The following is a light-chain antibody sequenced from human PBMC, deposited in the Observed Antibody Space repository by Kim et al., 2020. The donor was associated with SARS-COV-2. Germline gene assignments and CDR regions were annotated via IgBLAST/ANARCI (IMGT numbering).Light chain of an antibody. Sequence: SSELTQDPAVSVALGQTVRITCQGDSLRNYYASCYQQKPGQAPALVIYGKNNRPSGIPDRFSGSSSGNTASLTITGAQAEDEADYYCNSRDSSGNPWVLGGGTQLTVL. V-gene: IGLV3-19*01. CDR2: GKN. J-gene: IGLJ3*02. CDR1: SLRNYY. CDR3: NSRDSSGNPWV.